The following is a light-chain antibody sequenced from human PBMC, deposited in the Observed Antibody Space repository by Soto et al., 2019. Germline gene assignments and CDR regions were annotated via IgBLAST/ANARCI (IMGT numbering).Light chain of an antibody. CDR3: HQRYSTPPA. V-gene: IGKV1-39*01. J-gene: IGKJ2*01. Sequence: IQMTQSPSSLSASVGDRVTITCRASQNIDIYLNWYQQKPGRPPTRLIYTTSRLQSGVPIRFSGSGSGTDFTLTIINLQPEEFATDSCHQRYSTPPALGQGTKVDIK. CDR2: TTS. CDR1: QNIDIY.